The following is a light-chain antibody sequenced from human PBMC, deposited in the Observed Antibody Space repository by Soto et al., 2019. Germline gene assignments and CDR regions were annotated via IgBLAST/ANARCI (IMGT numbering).Light chain of an antibody. CDR2: AAS. Sequence: VMTQSPATLSVSPGESATLSCRASQSVGVNLVWYQQRPGQPPSLVIYAASTRATGVPARFSGSGSGTVFTLPFSSLQSEDFAVYCCPPRTNWPPFGQGTKLEIK. J-gene: IGKJ2*01. CDR3: PPRTNWPP. CDR1: QSVGVN. V-gene: IGKV3-15*01.